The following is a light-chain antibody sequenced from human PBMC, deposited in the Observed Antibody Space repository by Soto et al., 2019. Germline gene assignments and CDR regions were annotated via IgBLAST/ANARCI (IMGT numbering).Light chain of an antibody. CDR2: DNN. Sequence: QAVVTQPPSVSAAPGQKVTISCSGSASNIGNNYVSWYQQLPGTAPKLLIYDNNKRPSGIPDRFSGSKSGTSATLGITGLQTGDEADYYCGTWDSSLNGGVFGGGTKLTVL. CDR1: ASNIGNNY. J-gene: IGLJ3*02. V-gene: IGLV1-51*01. CDR3: GTWDSSLNGGV.